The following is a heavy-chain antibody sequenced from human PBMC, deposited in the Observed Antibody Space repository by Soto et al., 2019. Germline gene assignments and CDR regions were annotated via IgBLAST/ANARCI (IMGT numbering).Heavy chain of an antibody. Sequence: GESLKISWKGSGYSFTIYWIGWVRQRPGKGLEWMGIIYPGDSDTRYSPSFEGQVTISADKSISTAYLQWSSLKASDTAMYYCARGLGYCSSTSCYTLVAAWFDHWGQGTLVTVSS. V-gene: IGHV5-51*01. CDR2: IYPGDSDT. CDR1: GYSFTIYW. J-gene: IGHJ5*02. CDR3: ARGLGYCSSTSCYTLVAAWFDH. D-gene: IGHD2-2*02.